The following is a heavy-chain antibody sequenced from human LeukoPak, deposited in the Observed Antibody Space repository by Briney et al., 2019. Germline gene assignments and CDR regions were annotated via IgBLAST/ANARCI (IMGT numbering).Heavy chain of an antibody. CDR1: GGTFSSYA. CDR3: ARAGYYDSSGYSGG. J-gene: IGHJ4*02. V-gene: IGHV1-69*04. D-gene: IGHD3-22*01. Sequence: ASVKVSCKASGGTFSSYAISWVRQAPGQGLEWMGRIIPILGIANYAQKFQGRVTITADKSTSTAYMELSSLRSEDTAVYYCARAGYYDSSGYSGGWGQGTLVTVSS. CDR2: IIPILGIA.